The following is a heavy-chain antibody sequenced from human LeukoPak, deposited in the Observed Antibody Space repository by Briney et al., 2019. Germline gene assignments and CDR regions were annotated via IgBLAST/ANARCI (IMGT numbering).Heavy chain of an antibody. CDR3: ARDTGSIDY. J-gene: IGHJ4*02. CDR2: MNPNSGNT. CDR1: GYAFTSYD. V-gene: IGHV1-8*01. Sequence: GASVKVSCRASGYAFTSYDINWVRQATGQGLEWMGWMNPNSGNTGYAQKFQGRVTMTRDTSISTAYMELSSLRFEDTAVYYCARDTGSIDYWGQGTLVTVSS. D-gene: IGHD1-26*01.